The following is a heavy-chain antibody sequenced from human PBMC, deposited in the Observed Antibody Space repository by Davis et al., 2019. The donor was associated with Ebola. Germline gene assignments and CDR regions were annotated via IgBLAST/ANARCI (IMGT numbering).Heavy chain of an antibody. CDR2: IKQDGSEK. J-gene: IGHJ4*02. CDR1: GFTFSTYW. D-gene: IGHD2-15*01. V-gene: IGHV3-7*01. Sequence: GGSLRLSCAASGFTFSTYWMSWVRQAPGKGLEWVANIKQDGSEKYYVDSVKGRFTISRDNAKNSLYLQMNSLRAEDTAVYYCARGPGCSGGSCYQYYFDYWGQGTLVTVSS. CDR3: ARGPGCSGGSCYQYYFDY.